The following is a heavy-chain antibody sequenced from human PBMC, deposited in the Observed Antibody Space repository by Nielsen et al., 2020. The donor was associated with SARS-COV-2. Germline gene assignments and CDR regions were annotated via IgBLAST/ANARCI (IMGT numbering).Heavy chain of an antibody. CDR2: IRSKAYGGTT. V-gene: IGHV3-49*03. Sequence: GESLKISCTASGFTFGDYAMSWFRQAPGKGLEWVGFIRSKAYGGTTEYAASVKGRFTISRDDSKSIAYLQMNSLKTEDTAVYYCTRDHVWSGYFAHWGQGTLVTVSS. CDR1: GFTFGDYA. CDR3: TRDHVWSGYFAH. D-gene: IGHD3-3*02. J-gene: IGHJ4*02.